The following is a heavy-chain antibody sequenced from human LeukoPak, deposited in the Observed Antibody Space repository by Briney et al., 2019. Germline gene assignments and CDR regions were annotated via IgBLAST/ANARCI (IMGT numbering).Heavy chain of an antibody. D-gene: IGHD3-10*01. CDR3: ARDLDGSGSYYTLSFDY. CDR2: IYPGDSDT. V-gene: IGHV5-51*01. J-gene: IGHJ4*02. Sequence: GESLKISCKGSGYSFTSYWLGWVRQMPGKGLEWMGIIYPGDSDTRYSPSFQGQVTISADKSISTAYLQWSSLKASDTAMYYCARDLDGSGSYYTLSFDYWGQGTLVTVSS. CDR1: GYSFTSYW.